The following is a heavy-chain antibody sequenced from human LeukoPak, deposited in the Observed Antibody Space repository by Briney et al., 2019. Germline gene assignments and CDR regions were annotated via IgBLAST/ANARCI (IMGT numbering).Heavy chain of an antibody. CDR3: AKDAHCSGGSCYSAYGY. V-gene: IGHV3-23*01. D-gene: IGHD2-15*01. J-gene: IGHJ4*02. CDR1: GFTFTSYA. CDR2: ISGSGDNT. Sequence: GGSLRLSCAASGFTFTSYAMSWVCQAPGKGLEWVSPISGSGDNTHYADSVKGRFTISRDNSKNTLYLQMNSLRAEDTAVYYCAKDAHCSGGSCYSAYGYWGQGTLVTVSS.